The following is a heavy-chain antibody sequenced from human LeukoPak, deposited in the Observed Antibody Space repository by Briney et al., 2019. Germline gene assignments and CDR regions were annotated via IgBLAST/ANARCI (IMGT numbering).Heavy chain of an antibody. CDR2: ISYDGSNK. D-gene: IGHD2-8*02. CDR1: GFTFSNYG. J-gene: IGHJ4*02. Sequence: PGGSLRLSCAASGFTFSNYGMHWVRQAPGKGLEWVTLISYDGSNKYYADSVKGRFTISRDNSKNTLYLQMNSLRAEDTAIYYCATYRQVLLPFESWGQGTLVTVSS. CDR3: ATYRQVLLPFES. V-gene: IGHV3-30*03.